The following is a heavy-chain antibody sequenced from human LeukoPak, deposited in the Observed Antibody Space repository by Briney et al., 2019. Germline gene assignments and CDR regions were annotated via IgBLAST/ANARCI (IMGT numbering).Heavy chain of an antibody. V-gene: IGHV3-7*01. CDR2: IKQDGSEK. CDR1: GFTFSSYW. J-gene: IGHJ5*02. Sequence: GGSLILSCAASGFTFSSYWMSWVRQAPGKGLEWVANIKQDGSEKYCVDSVRGRFTISRDNAKNSLYLQMNSLRAEDTAVYYCASESYSNYGPLFDPWGQGTLVTVSS. D-gene: IGHD4-11*01. CDR3: ASESYSNYGPLFDP.